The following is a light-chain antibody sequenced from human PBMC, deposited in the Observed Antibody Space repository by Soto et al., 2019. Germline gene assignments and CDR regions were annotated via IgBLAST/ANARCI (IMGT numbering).Light chain of an antibody. J-gene: IGKJ3*01. CDR1: QGISNY. CDR2: AAS. Sequence: DIQMTQSPSSLSASLGDRVTITCRASQGISNYLAWYQQRPGKVPKLLIYAASTLQSGVPSRFSGSGSGTDFTLTITGLLPEDVATYYCQHLDSAAFTFGPGTKVDIK. CDR3: QHLDSAAFT. V-gene: IGKV1-27*01.